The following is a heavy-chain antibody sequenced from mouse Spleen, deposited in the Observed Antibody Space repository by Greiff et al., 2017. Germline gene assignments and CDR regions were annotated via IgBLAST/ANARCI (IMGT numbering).Heavy chain of an antibody. CDR2: ISSGGGNT. CDR3: ARGGRGYYFDY. CDR1: GFTFSSYT. V-gene: IGHV5-9*04. Sequence: EVKLVESGGGLVKPGGSLKLSCAASGFTFSSYTMSWVRQTPAKRLEWVATISSGGGNTYYPDSVKGRFTISRDNARNTLYLQMSSLRSEDTAMYYCARGGRGYYFDYWGQGTTLTVSS. D-gene: IGHD3-3*01. J-gene: IGHJ2*01.